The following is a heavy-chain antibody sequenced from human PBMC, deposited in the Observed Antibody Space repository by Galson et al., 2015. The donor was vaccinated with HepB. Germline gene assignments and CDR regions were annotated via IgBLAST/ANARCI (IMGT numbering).Heavy chain of an antibody. Sequence: SLRLSCAASGFTFSSYAMSWVRQAPGKRLEWVSAISGSGGSTYYADSVKGRFTISRDNSKNTLYLQMNSLRAEDTAVYYCASYRSSGWYFDYWGQGTLVTVSS. CDR2: ISGSGGST. V-gene: IGHV3-23*01. D-gene: IGHD6-19*01. CDR1: GFTFSSYA. J-gene: IGHJ4*02. CDR3: ASYRSSGWYFDY.